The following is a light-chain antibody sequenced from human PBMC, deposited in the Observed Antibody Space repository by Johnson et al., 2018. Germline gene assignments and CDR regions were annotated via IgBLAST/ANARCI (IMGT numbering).Light chain of an antibody. CDR2: EIN. Sequence: QSVLTQPPSVSAAPGQKVTISCSGSSSNIGNNYVSWYQQLPGTAPKLLIYEINKRPSGIPARSSGSKSGTSATLGITGLQIGNEADYYCGTWDSSLSAGNVFGTGTKVTVL. CDR1: SSNIGNNY. J-gene: IGLJ1*01. CDR3: GTWDSSLSAGNV. V-gene: IGLV1-51*02.